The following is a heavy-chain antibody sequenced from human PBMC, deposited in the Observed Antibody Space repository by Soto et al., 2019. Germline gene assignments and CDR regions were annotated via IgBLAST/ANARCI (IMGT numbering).Heavy chain of an antibody. D-gene: IGHD5-18*01. CDR1: GYTFTNND. J-gene: IGHJ5*02. Sequence: QVQLVQSGAEVKKPGASVKVSCKASGYTFTNNDVSWVRQATGQGLEWMGWMNPGSGDTGYAQKFKGRVSMTRDISIATAYMELNSLPSEDTAIYYCARMESFGSLNWFDPWGQGTLVTVSS. CDR3: ARMESFGSLNWFDP. V-gene: IGHV1-8*02. CDR2: MNPGSGDT.